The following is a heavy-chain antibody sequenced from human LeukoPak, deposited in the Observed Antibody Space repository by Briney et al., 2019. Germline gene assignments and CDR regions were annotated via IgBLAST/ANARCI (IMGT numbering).Heavy chain of an antibody. CDR1: GLPFSSYA. D-gene: IGHD2-15*01. V-gene: IGHV3-30*18. CDR3: AKSKFSCIGNNCYSPDY. Sequence: GRSLRLSCAAPGLPFSSYAMHWVRQAPGKGLERVAPITYDGSHEHYAGYVKGRFTISRDNTQNTLYLQVNSLRADDTAVHYCAKSKFSCIGNNCYSPDYWGQGTLVAVSS. CDR2: ITYDGSHE. J-gene: IGHJ4*02.